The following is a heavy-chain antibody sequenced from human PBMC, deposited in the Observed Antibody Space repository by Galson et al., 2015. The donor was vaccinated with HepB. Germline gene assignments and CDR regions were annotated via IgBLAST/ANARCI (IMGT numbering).Heavy chain of an antibody. CDR1: GFTFSSYG. D-gene: IGHD6-19*01. J-gene: IGHJ4*02. Sequence: SLRLSCAASGFTFSSYGMHWVRQAPGKGLEWVAVIWYDGSNKYYADSVKGRFTISRDNSKNTLYLQMNSLRAEDTAVYYCAKESGWLVPGALDYWGQGTLVTVSS. CDR2: IWYDGSNK. V-gene: IGHV3-33*06. CDR3: AKESGWLVPGALDY.